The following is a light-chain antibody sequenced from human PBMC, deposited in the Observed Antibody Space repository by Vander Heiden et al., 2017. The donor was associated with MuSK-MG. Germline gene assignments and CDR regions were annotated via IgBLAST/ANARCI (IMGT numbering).Light chain of an antibody. Sequence: DIQMTQSPSSLSASVGDRVTITCRASQSISSYLNWYQQKPGKAPKLLIYAASSLQSGVPSRFSGSGSGTDFTLIISSRQPEDFATYYCQQNDSTPPLTFGGGTKVEIK. CDR2: AAS. J-gene: IGKJ4*01. CDR3: QQNDSTPPLT. V-gene: IGKV1-39*01. CDR1: QSISSY.